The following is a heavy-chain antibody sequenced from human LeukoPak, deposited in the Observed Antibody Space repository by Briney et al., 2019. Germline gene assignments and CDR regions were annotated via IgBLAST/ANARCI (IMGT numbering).Heavy chain of an antibody. Sequence: GGSLRLSCAASGFTFSSYGMHWVRQAPGKGLEWVAFIRYDGSNKYYADSEKGRFTISRDNSKNTLYLEMNSLKTEDTAVYYCYTESLLGYSGRDDVFDIWGQGTMVTVSS. D-gene: IGHD5-12*01. V-gene: IGHV3-30*02. J-gene: IGHJ3*02. CDR1: GFTFSSYG. CDR3: YTESLLGYSGRDDVFDI. CDR2: IRYDGSNK.